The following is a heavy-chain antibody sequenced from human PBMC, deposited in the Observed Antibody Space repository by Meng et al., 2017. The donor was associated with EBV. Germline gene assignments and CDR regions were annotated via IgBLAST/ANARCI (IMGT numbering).Heavy chain of an antibody. CDR3: ASESGRGYTPDY. CDR2: FLPRLGAP. D-gene: IGHD3-10*01. V-gene: IGHV1-69*01. CDR1: GGPFRYCV. Sequence: QVQVEAGAGEVRQPGAVVAVCRKTCGGPFRYCVIRWVQPAPGQGLEWVGGFLPRLGAPNYAQNYDGSVKITADDSTSTHYMDLSSLRSENTAIYYCASESGRGYTPDYWGQGTLVTVSS. J-gene: IGHJ4*02.